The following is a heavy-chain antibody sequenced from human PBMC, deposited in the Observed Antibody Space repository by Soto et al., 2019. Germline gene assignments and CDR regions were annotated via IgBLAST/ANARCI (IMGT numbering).Heavy chain of an antibody. Sequence: QPGGSLRLSCAASGFTFSSYAMHWVRQAPGKGLEWVAVISCDGSNKYYADSVKGRFTISRDNSKNTLYLQMNSLRAEDTAVYYCARVPSSSGRAHFDYWGQGT. J-gene: IGHJ4*02. CDR1: GFTFSSYA. D-gene: IGHD2-15*01. V-gene: IGHV3-30-3*01. CDR3: ARVPSSSGRAHFDY. CDR2: ISCDGSNK.